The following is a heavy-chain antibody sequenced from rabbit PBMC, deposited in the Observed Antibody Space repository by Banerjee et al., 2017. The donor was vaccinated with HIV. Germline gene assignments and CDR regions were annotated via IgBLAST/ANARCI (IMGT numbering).Heavy chain of an antibody. Sequence: QSLEESGGDLVQPGGSLKLSCKASEFDFSIYAITWVRQAPGKGLEYIGYITYGGSAYYASWVNGRFTISRENTQNTLYLQLNSLTAADTATYFCARSNNYYDMDLWGQGTLVTVS. CDR2: ITYGGSA. CDR3: ARSNNYYDMDL. J-gene: IGHJ6*01. CDR1: EFDFSIYA. V-gene: IGHV1S28*01.